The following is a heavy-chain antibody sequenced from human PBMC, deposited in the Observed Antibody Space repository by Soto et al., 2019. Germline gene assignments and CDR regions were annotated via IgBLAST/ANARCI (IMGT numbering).Heavy chain of an antibody. CDR1: RYTFTSYG. J-gene: IGHJ4*02. Sequence: ASVKVSCKASRYTFTSYGISWVRQAPGQGLEWMGWISAYNGNTNYAQKLQGRVTMTTDTSTSTAYMELRSLRSDDTAVYYCARVRGGYGDYEFEYWGQGTLVTVSS. CDR3: ARVRGGYGDYEFEY. D-gene: IGHD4-17*01. V-gene: IGHV1-18*01. CDR2: ISAYNGNT.